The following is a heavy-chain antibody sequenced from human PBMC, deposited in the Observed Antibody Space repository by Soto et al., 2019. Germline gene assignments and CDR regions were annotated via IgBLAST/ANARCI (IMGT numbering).Heavy chain of an antibody. CDR1: GFSLSPYW. D-gene: IGHD6-19*01. J-gene: IGHJ6*02. Sequence: EVQLVESGGGLVQPGGSLRLSCAASGFSLSPYWMNWVRQAPGKGLEWVANIKKDGSEKYYVDSVKGRFFISRDNAKNSLYLQLNSLRAEDTAVYYCERDADASGWYHYGMDIWGQGTLVTVSS. CDR2: IKKDGSEK. CDR3: ERDADASGWYHYGMDI. V-gene: IGHV3-7*01.